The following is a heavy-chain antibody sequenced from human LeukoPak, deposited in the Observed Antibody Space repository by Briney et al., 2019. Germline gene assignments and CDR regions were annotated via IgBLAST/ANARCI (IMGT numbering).Heavy chain of an antibody. CDR1: GGSISSSRYY. Sequence: SETLSLTCTVSGGSISSSRYYWGWIRQPPGKGLEWIGTIYYSGSTYYNPSLKSRVTISVDTSKNQFSLKLSSVTAADTAVDYCARRAEYSRAQYYFAYWGQGTLVTVSS. V-gene: IGHV4-39*01. D-gene: IGHD6-6*01. CDR2: IYYSGST. J-gene: IGHJ4*02. CDR3: ARRAEYSRAQYYFAY.